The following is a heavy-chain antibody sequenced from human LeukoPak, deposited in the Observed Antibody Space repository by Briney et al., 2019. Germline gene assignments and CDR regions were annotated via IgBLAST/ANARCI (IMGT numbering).Heavy chain of an antibody. V-gene: IGHV4-39*07. J-gene: IGHJ4*02. Sequence: SEALSLTCTVSGYSISSSSYYWGWIRQPPGKGLEWTGSIYYSGSTYYNPSLKSRVTISVDTSKNQFSLKLSSVTAADTAVYYCARTRAGGYSYYFDNWGQGTLVTVSS. CDR2: IYYSGST. D-gene: IGHD3-22*01. CDR3: ARTRAGGYSYYFDN. CDR1: GYSISSSSYY.